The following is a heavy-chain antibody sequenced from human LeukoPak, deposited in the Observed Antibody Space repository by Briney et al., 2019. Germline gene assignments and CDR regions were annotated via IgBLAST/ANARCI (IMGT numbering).Heavy chain of an antibody. J-gene: IGHJ4*02. CDR1: GYTFTSFG. Sequence: ASVKVSCKASGYTFTSFGISWVRQAPGQGLEWMGWSSAYNGNTKYAQNVQGRVTMTADTSTDTAYMELRSLRSDDTAVYYCARTGGRKQWLAPFDYWGQGTLVTVSS. V-gene: IGHV1-18*01. D-gene: IGHD6-19*01. CDR2: SSAYNGNT. CDR3: ARTGGRKQWLAPFDY.